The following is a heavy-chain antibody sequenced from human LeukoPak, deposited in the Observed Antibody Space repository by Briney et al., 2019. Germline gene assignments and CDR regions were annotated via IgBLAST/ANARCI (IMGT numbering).Heavy chain of an antibody. J-gene: IGHJ4*02. CDR2: IIKNGYTT. D-gene: IGHD3-3*01. CDR3: AKDYRPHDFWSGLVDY. V-gene: IGHV3-64*02. Sequence: PGGSLRLSCAASGFTLSAYGMHWVRQAPGKGLEYVSAIIKNGYTTYYADSVKGRFTIFRDNSKNTLYLQMNSLRAEDTAVYYCAKDYRPHDFWSGLVDYWGQGTLVTVSS. CDR1: GFTLSAYG.